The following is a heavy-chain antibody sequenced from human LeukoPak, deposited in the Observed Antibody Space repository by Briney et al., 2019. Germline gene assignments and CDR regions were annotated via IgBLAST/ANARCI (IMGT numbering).Heavy chain of an antibody. CDR2: IYHSGST. Sequence: SETLSLTCAVSRYSISSGYDWGWFRQHPGKGLEWIGSIYHSGSTYYNPSLKSRVTISVDTSKNQFSLKLSSVTAADTAVYYCARVMITFGGVIVTYYYYGMDVWGKGSTVTVSS. CDR3: ARVMITFGGVIVTYYYYGMDV. D-gene: IGHD3-16*02. J-gene: IGHJ6*04. V-gene: IGHV4-38-2*01. CDR1: RYSISSGYD.